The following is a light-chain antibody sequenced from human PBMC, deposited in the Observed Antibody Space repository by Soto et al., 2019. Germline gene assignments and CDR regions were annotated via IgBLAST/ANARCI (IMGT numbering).Light chain of an antibody. J-gene: IGKJ2*01. CDR1: QDIKKF. Sequence: DIQMTQSPSSLSASVGDRVTITCQASQDIKKFLSWFQQKPGKAPKLLIYDASNLEAGVPPRFGGSGSGTDFTFTITCLQPEDIGTYFCQQYDNLPYTVGQGTKV. V-gene: IGKV1-33*01. CDR2: DAS. CDR3: QQYDNLPYT.